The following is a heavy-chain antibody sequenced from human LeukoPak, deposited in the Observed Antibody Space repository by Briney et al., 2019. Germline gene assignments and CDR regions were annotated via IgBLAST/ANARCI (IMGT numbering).Heavy chain of an antibody. J-gene: IGHJ6*03. CDR3: AREEPDYDFWSMYMDV. CDR2: IYYTGST. Sequence: SETLSLTCTVSGGSLSSYYWSWIRQPPGKGLEWIGYIYYTGSTNYNPSLKSRVTISVDTSKNQFSLKLSSVTAADTAVYYCAREEPDYDFWSMYMDVWGKGPRSPSP. CDR1: GGSLSSYY. V-gene: IGHV4-59*01. D-gene: IGHD3-3*01.